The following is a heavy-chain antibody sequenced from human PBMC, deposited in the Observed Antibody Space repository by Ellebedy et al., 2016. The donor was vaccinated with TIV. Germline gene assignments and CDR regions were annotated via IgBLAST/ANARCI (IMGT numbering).Heavy chain of an antibody. D-gene: IGHD1-26*01. CDR3: ATRTWVDPMDV. CDR1: GHSFTSYG. Sequence: ASVKVSXXASGHSFTSYGLHWLRQAPGQGPEWMGWINTGNGNTKYSQIFQGRVTITIDYMELTSLTSADTAVYYCATRTWVDPMDVWGPGTTVTVSS. V-gene: IGHV1-3*04. J-gene: IGHJ6*02. CDR2: INTGNGNT.